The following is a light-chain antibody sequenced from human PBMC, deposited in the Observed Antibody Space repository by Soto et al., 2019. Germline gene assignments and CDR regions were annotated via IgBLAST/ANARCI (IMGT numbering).Light chain of an antibody. J-gene: IGKJ2*01. CDR1: QSVSSS. Sequence: EIVMTQSPATLSVSPGERATLSCRASQSVSSSLAWYQQKPGQAPRLVIYGASTRATGIPARFSGSGSGTEFTLTISSLQSEDFAVYYCQQYDNWPPMYTFGQGTKLDIK. CDR3: QQYDNWPPMYT. CDR2: GAS. V-gene: IGKV3-15*01.